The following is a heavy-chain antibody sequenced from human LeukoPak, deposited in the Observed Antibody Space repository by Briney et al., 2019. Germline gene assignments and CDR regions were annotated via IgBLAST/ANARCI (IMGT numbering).Heavy chain of an antibody. D-gene: IGHD2-21*02. J-gene: IGHJ4*02. V-gene: IGHV3-53*01. Sequence: PGGSLRLSCAASGFTFSTYAMSWVRQAPGKGLEWVSVIYSGGSTYYADSVKGRFTISRDNSKNTLYLQMNSLRAEDTAVYYCARFEGDAEKGYFDYWGQGTLVTVSS. CDR2: IYSGGST. CDR1: GFTFSTYA. CDR3: ARFEGDAEKGYFDY.